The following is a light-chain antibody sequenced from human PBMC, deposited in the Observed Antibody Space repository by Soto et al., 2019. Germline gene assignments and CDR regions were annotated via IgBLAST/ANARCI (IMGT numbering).Light chain of an antibody. CDR2: GAS. J-gene: IGKJ2*01. CDR3: HQYNDWPLYT. Sequence: EIVMTQSPTIVSVSPGDRATLSCRASQSVNSNLAWYQQKPGQAPRLLISGASTRAPGIAARFSGSGSGTNFTLSISGLQSADFAVYYCHQYNDWPLYTFGQGTKLEIK. CDR1: QSVNSN. V-gene: IGKV3-15*01.